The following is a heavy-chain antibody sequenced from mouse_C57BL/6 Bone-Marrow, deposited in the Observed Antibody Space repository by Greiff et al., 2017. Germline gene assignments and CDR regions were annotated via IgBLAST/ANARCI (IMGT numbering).Heavy chain of an antibody. V-gene: IGHV1-19*01. CDR2: INPYNGGT. CDR1: GYTFTDYY. J-gene: IGHJ3*01. Sequence: EVQRVESGPVLVKPGASVKMSCKASGYTFTDYYMNWVKQSHGKSLEWIGVINPYNGGTSYNQKFKGKATLTVDKSSSTAYMELNSLTSEDSAVXYCAREYYYGSSYGFAYWGQGTLVTVSA. CDR3: AREYYYGSSYGFAY. D-gene: IGHD1-1*01.